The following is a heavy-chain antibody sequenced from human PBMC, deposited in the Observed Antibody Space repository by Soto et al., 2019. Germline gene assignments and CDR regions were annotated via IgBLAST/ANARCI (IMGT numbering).Heavy chain of an antibody. CDR1: GGSISSYY. Sequence: SETLSLTCTVSGGSISSYYWSWIRQPPGKGLEWIGYIYYSGSTNYNPSLKSRVTISVDTSKNQFSLKLSSVTAADTAVYYCARMGTSYYDSSGYYPYYFDYWGQGTLVTVSS. CDR3: ARMGTSYYDSSGYYPYYFDY. V-gene: IGHV4-59*01. D-gene: IGHD3-22*01. J-gene: IGHJ4*02. CDR2: IYYSGST.